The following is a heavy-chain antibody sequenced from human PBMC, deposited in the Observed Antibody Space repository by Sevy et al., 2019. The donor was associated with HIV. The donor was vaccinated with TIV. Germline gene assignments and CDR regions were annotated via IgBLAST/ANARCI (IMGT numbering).Heavy chain of an antibody. Sequence: GESLKISCEGSGYSFTHYWIAWVRQIPGKGLEWMGIIHPGDSDPTYSPSFQGQVTISADKSINIAYLQWSRLKASDTAMYYCARLTGYEPYSYYALDVWGQGTTVTVSS. CDR1: GYSFTHYW. CDR3: ARLTGYEPYSYYALDV. CDR2: IHPGDSDP. V-gene: IGHV5-51*01. J-gene: IGHJ6*02. D-gene: IGHD5-12*01.